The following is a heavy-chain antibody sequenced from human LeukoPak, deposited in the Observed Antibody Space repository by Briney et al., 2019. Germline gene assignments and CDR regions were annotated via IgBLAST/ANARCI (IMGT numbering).Heavy chain of an antibody. D-gene: IGHD1-26*01. CDR1: GGSISSSSYY. CDR3: ARDSESYIVGAPGAFDI. Sequence: PSETLSLTCTVSGGSISSSSYYWGWIRQPPGKGLEWIGSIYYSGSTSYNPSLKSRVTISVDTSKNQFSLKLSSVTAADTAVYYCARDSESYIVGAPGAFDIWGQGTMVTVSS. V-gene: IGHV4-39*07. J-gene: IGHJ3*02. CDR2: IYYSGST.